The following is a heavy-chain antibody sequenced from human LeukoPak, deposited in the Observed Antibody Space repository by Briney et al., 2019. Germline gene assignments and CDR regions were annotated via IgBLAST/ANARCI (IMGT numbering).Heavy chain of an antibody. Sequence: ASVKVSCKASGYTFTGYYMHWVRQAPGQGLEWMGRINPNSGGTNYAQKFQGRVTMTRDTSISTAYMELSRLRSDDTAVYYCARDEWLLDAFDIRGQGTMVTVSS. CDR3: ARDEWLLDAFDI. V-gene: IGHV1-2*06. CDR2: INPNSGGT. J-gene: IGHJ3*02. D-gene: IGHD6-19*01. CDR1: GYTFTGYY.